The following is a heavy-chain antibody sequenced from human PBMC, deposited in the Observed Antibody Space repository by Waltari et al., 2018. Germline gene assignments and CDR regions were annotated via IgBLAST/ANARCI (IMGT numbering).Heavy chain of an antibody. V-gene: IGHV4-61*09. J-gene: IGHJ3*02. D-gene: IGHD3-10*01. CDR1: GGSIPYDNYY. CDR3: ARFFGSGNSEAFEI. CDR2: IHARGGT. Sequence: QVHLQESGPGLVTPSQTLSLTCTVSGGSIPYDNYYWTWIRQSAGKGLEWIGLIHARGGTRYNPSLTGRVTISVDASKNLFSLELTSVTAADTAVYHCARFFGSGNSEAFEIWGQGTLVTVSS.